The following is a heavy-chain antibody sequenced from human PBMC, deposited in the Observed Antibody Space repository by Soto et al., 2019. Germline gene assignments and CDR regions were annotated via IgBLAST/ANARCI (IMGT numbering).Heavy chain of an antibody. CDR2: ISAYNGNT. CDR3: ARDLGTTVSTNLFDY. D-gene: IGHD4-17*01. J-gene: IGHJ4*02. V-gene: IGHV1-18*01. CDR1: GYTFSSNA. Sequence: ASVKVSCKASGYTFSSNAISWVRQAPGQGLEWMGWISAYNGNTKYAQKLQGRLTMTTDTSTTTAYMELRSLRSDDTAVYYCARDLGTTVSTNLFDYCGQGTLVTVSS.